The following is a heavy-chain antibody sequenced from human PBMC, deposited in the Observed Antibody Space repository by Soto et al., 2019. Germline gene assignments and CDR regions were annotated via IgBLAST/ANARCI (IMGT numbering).Heavy chain of an antibody. CDR2: LFYSGTT. D-gene: IGHD5-12*01. CDR3: ARALRVATFSS. V-gene: IGHV4-31*03. CDR1: GDSISGGAYY. Sequence: PSETLSLTCNVSGDSISGGAYYWTWIRQRPGKGPEWIGFLFYSGTTYYNPSLKSRVTISGDTSKNQFSLRLTSVTAADTAVYFCARALRVATFSSWGQGVLVTVS. J-gene: IGHJ4*02.